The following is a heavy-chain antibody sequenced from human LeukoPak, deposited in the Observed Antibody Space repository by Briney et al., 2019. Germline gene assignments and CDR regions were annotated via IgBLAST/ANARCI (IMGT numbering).Heavy chain of an antibody. Sequence: PGGSLSLSCETSGFTFTNYDMNWVRQAPGKGLEWLSAFTGRPSRTYYAASVRGRLTISRDTSKITLFLEMSSLRVEDTAIYFSAKDHLLCTSTSCYIDYFDSWGQGTLVTVSS. V-gene: IGHV3-23*01. J-gene: IGHJ4*02. CDR3: AKDHLLCTSTSCYIDYFDS. CDR2: FTGRPSRT. CDR1: GFTFTNYD. D-gene: IGHD2-2*02.